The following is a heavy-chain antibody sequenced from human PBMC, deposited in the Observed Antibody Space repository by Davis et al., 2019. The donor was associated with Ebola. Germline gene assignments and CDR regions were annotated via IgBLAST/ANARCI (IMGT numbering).Heavy chain of an antibody. J-gene: IGHJ6*02. Sequence: GESLKISCTGSGYTFSAYWIGWVRQMPGQGLEWMGIIYPTDSDTRYSPSFQGQVTISADKSISTAYLQWSSLKASDTAMYYCARHSSSWYDFNYGMDVWGQGTTVTVSS. CDR3: ARHSSSWYDFNYGMDV. CDR1: GYTFSAYW. CDR2: IYPTDSDT. V-gene: IGHV5-51*01. D-gene: IGHD6-13*01.